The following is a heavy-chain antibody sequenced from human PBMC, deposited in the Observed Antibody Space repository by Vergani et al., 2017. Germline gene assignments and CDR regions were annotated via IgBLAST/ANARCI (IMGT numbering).Heavy chain of an antibody. J-gene: IGHJ5*02. CDR2: ISWNSNSI. CDR3: AKDLGAASGGGWFDP. CDR1: GFTSAGYV. D-gene: IGHD3-10*01. Sequence: EVQLEESGGGLVLPGRSLRLSCVASGFTSAGYVMHWVRQAPGEGLEWVAGISWNSNSIGYADSVKGRFTISSDNAKNSLYLQMNSLRAEDTALYFCAKDLGAASGGGWFDPWGQGTLVTVSS. V-gene: IGHV3-9*02.